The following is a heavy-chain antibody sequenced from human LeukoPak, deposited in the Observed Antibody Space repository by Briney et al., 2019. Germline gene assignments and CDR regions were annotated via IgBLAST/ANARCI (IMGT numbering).Heavy chain of an antibody. J-gene: IGHJ4*02. CDR3: ARFTSMAN. CDR1: GFTLSSYE. V-gene: IGHV3-48*03. D-gene: IGHD5-24*01. Sequence: GGSLRLSCAASGFTLSSYEMNWVRQAPGKGLEWVAYISTRGTTIKYADSVKGRFTIYRHNAKNSLYLQMKSLRGEDTGVYFCARFTSMANWGQGTLVTVSS. CDR2: ISTRGTTI.